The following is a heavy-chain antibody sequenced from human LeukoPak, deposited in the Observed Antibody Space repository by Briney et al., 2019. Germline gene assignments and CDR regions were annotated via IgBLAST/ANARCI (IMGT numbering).Heavy chain of an antibody. Sequence: GGSLRLSCAASGFTFSDYYMSWIRQAPGKGLEWVSYISSSGSTIYYADSVKGRFTISRDNAKNSLYLQMNSLRAEDTAVYYCARFSSSWPYYYYYMDVWGKGTTVTVSS. CDR3: ARFSSSWPYYYYYMDV. CDR1: GFTFSDYY. V-gene: IGHV3-11*04. J-gene: IGHJ6*03. CDR2: ISSSGSTI. D-gene: IGHD6-13*01.